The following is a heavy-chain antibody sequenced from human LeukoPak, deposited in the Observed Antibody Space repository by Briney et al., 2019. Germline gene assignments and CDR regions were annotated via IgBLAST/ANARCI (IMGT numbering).Heavy chain of an antibody. Sequence: GGSLRLSRAASGFTFSSYAMSWVRQAPGKGLEWVSAISGSGGSTYYADSVKGRFTISRDNSKNTLYLQMNSLRAEDTAVYYCAKDRVITFGGVIVMFDYWGQGTLVTVSS. V-gene: IGHV3-23*01. CDR2: ISGSGGST. CDR1: GFTFSSYA. CDR3: AKDRVITFGGVIVMFDY. D-gene: IGHD3-16*02. J-gene: IGHJ4*02.